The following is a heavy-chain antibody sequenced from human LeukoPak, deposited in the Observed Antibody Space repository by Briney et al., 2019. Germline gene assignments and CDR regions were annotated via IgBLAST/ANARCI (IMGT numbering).Heavy chain of an antibody. J-gene: IGHJ5*02. V-gene: IGHV4-4*07. CDR3: AKDLSRQRRGLNYGPWFDP. D-gene: IGHD5-18*01. CDR1: GDSMKNSC. Sequence: SETLSLTCTVSGDSMKNSCWTWIRQPVGNAMEWIGRVSASGYTSHNPSLKSRVIMSVDVSTNQFSLNLTSVTAADTAVYFCAKDLSRQRRGLNYGPWFDPWGRGTLVTVSS. CDR2: VSASGYT.